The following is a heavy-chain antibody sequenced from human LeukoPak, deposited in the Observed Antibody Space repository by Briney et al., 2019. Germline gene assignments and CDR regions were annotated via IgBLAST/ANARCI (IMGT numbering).Heavy chain of an antibody. D-gene: IGHD6-13*01. Sequence: GGSLRLSCAASGFTVSSNYMSWVRQAPGKGLEWVSVIYSGGSTYYADSVEGRFTISRDNSKNTLYLQMNSLRAEDTAVYYCARGVIAAGYYYYGMDVWGQGTTVTVSS. V-gene: IGHV3-66*01. CDR2: IYSGGST. J-gene: IGHJ6*02. CDR3: ARGVIAAGYYYYGMDV. CDR1: GFTVSSNY.